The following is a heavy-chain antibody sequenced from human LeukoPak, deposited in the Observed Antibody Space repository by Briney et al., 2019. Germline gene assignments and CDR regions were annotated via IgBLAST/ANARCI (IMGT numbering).Heavy chain of an antibody. CDR3: ARDMAAAAGSWFDP. J-gene: IGHJ5*02. D-gene: IGHD6-13*01. V-gene: IGHV4-39*07. Sequence: PSETLSLTCTVSGGFISSNSYYWGWIRQPPGKGLEWIGSIYYSGSTYYNPSLKSRVTISVDTSKNQFSLKLSSVTAADTAVYYCARDMAAAAGSWFDPWGQGTLVTVSS. CDR1: GGFISSNSYY. CDR2: IYYSGST.